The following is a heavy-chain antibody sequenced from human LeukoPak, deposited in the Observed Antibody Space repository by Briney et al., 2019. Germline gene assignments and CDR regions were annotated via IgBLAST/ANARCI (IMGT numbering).Heavy chain of an antibody. CDR2: IKQDGSEK. J-gene: IGHJ4*02. CDR1: GFTFSSYW. V-gene: IGHV3-7*01. Sequence: GGCLRLSCAASGFTFSSYWMSWVRQAPGKGLEWVANIKQDGSEKYYVDSLKGRFTISRDNAKNSLYLQMNSLRAEDTAVYYCAKQRYGGEDYWGQGTPVTVSS. D-gene: IGHD3-16*01. CDR3: AKQRYGGEDY.